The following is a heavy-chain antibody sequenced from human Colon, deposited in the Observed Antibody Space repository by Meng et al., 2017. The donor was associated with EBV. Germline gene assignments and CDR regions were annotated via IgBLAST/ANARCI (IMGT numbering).Heavy chain of an antibody. D-gene: IGHD6-19*01. CDR3: VRSSAWVRTGFDP. CDR2: IGHSGFT. V-gene: IGHV4-34*01. CDR1: GASFSGYY. Sequence: QVQVQQCGAGLLKPLXALSLTCGVYGASFSGYYWRWVRQPPGKGLEWIGSIGHSGFTYYTPSLKSRVAVSLDTSKSQFSLMLTSVTAADTAVYYCVRSSAWVRTGFDPWGQGTLVTVSS. J-gene: IGHJ5*02.